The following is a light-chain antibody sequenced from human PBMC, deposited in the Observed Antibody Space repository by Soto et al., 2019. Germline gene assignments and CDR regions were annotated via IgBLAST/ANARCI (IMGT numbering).Light chain of an antibody. CDR1: QSIXSSS. Sequence: DIGLTQCAGTLSLSPGERATLPCRASQSIXSSSLAWYQQKPGQSPRLLXACVSSMATGSPDRFSGSGSGADFTLPISRLEPEDFAPYYCRLYGGAIGTFGQGTKVDIK. V-gene: IGKV3-20*01. J-gene: IGKJ1*01. CDR3: RLYGGAIGT. CDR2: CVS.